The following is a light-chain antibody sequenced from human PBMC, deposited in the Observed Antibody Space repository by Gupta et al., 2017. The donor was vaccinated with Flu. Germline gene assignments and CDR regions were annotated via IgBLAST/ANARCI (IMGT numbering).Light chain of an antibody. Sequence: DIQMPQSPSSLFASVGDRVTITCRASQNISTYLNWYHQKSGKAPKLLIYAATSVHSGVPSRFSGSGSGTDFTLTISNLQPEDFATYYCQQAFSTPLTFGGGTKVEI. CDR2: AAT. CDR1: QNISTY. V-gene: IGKV1-39*01. CDR3: QQAFSTPLT. J-gene: IGKJ4*01.